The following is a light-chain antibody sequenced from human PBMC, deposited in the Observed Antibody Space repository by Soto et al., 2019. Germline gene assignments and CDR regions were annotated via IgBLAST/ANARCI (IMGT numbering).Light chain of an antibody. Sequence: QSVLTQPPSASGTPGLRVTISCSGSSSNIGSNTVNWYKQLPGTDPKLLIYNNNQRPSGVPDRFSGSKSGTSASLAISGLQSEDEADYYCAAWDDSLNGVVFGGGTKLTVL. CDR2: NNN. J-gene: IGLJ3*02. V-gene: IGLV1-44*01. CDR1: SSNIGSNT. CDR3: AAWDDSLNGVV.